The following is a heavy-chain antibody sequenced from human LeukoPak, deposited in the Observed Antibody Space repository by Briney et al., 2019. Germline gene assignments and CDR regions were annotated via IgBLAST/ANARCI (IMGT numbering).Heavy chain of an antibody. CDR3: ARDRAGTTGGAFDI. J-gene: IGHJ3*02. CDR1: GGSISSSSYY. CDR2: IYHSGST. D-gene: IGHD1-7*01. V-gene: IGHV4-39*07. Sequence: SETLSLTCTVSGGSISSSSYYWGWIRQPPGKGLEWIGSIYHSGSTYYNPSLKSRVTISVDTSKNQFSLKLSSVTAADTAVYYCARDRAGTTGGAFDIWGQGTMVTVSS.